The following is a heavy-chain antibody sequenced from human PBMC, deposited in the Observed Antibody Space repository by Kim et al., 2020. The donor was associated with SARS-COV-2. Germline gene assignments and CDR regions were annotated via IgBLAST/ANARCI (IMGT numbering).Heavy chain of an antibody. Sequence: GGSLRLSCATSGFTFSAYDMNWVRQAPGKGLEWLSFITKSSATIYYADSVQGRFTIYRDNAKNSLYLQMNSLRDEDTALYYCVRDRMGGAFDIWGQGTMVTVSS. CDR2: ITKSSATI. D-gene: IGHD3-16*01. CDR1: GFTFSAYD. V-gene: IGHV3-48*02. J-gene: IGHJ3*02. CDR3: VRDRMGGAFDI.